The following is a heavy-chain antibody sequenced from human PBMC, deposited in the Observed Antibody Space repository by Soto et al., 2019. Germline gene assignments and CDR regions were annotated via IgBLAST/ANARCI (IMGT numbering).Heavy chain of an antibody. J-gene: IGHJ4*02. D-gene: IGHD3-22*01. Sequence: ASVKVSCKASGYTFTGYYMHWVRQAPGQGLEWMGWINPNSGGTNYAQKFQGWVTMTRDTSISTAYMELSRLRSDDTAVYYCARHTGYDSSGYYYYFDYWGQGTLVTVSS. V-gene: IGHV1-2*04. CDR1: GYTFTGYY. CDR2: INPNSGGT. CDR3: ARHTGYDSSGYYYYFDY.